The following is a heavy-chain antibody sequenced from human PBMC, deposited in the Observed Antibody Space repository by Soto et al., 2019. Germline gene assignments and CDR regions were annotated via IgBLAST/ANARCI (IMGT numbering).Heavy chain of an antibody. CDR1: GYTFTSYD. CDR2: MNPNSGNT. CDR3: ARSMMWLRSEGFDY. J-gene: IGHJ4*02. D-gene: IGHD5-12*01. Sequence: QVQLVQSGAEVKKPGASVKVSCKASGYTFTSYDINWVRQATGQGLEWMGWMNPNSGNTGYAQKFQGRVTMTRNTSISTAYMELSRLRSEDTAVYYCARSMMWLRSEGFDYWGQGTLVTVSS. V-gene: IGHV1-8*01.